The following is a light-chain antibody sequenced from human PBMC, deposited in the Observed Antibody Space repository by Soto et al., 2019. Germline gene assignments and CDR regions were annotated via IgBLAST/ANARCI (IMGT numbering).Light chain of an antibody. CDR1: QSVSSY. J-gene: IGKJ5*01. Sequence: EIVLTQSPATLSLSPGERATLSCRTSQSVSSYFAWYQQKHGRAPRLLIYDASNRATGIPARFIGSGSGRDFTLTISSLEPEDFAVYYCQQRSNWPITFGQGTRLEIK. CDR2: DAS. CDR3: QQRSNWPIT. V-gene: IGKV3-11*02.